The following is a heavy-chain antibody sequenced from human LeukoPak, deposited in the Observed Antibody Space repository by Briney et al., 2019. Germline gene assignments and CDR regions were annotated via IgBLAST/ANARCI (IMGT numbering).Heavy chain of an antibody. CDR1: GGSISSGSYY. V-gene: IGHV4-61*02. Sequence: PSETLSLTCTVSGGSISSGSYYWNWIRQPAEKGLEWIGRIYTSGSTNYNPSLKSRVTISVDTSKNQFSLKLSSVTAADTAVYYCARENPPGIAATGGFDPWGQGTLVTVSS. D-gene: IGHD6-13*01. CDR2: IYTSGST. CDR3: ARENPPGIAATGGFDP. J-gene: IGHJ5*02.